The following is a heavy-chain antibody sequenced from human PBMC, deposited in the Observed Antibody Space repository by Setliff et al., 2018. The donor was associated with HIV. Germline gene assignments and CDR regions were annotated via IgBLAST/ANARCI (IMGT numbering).Heavy chain of an antibody. V-gene: IGHV4-30-4*08. CDR1: GGSISSADHY. CDR2: IFYSGST. J-gene: IGHJ5*02. D-gene: IGHD3-10*01. CDR3: ARAGWFGEFRGFDP. Sequence: KASETLSLTCTVSGGSISSADHYWSWIRQPPGRGLEWIAYIFYSGSTYYNPSLRSRVTISVDTSKNQFSLKLSSVTAADTAVYYCARAGWFGEFRGFDPWGQGTLVTVSS.